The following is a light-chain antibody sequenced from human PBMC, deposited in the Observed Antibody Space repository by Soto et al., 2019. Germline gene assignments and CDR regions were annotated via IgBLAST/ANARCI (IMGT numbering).Light chain of an antibody. CDR1: QSVNSN. J-gene: IGKJ2*01. V-gene: IGKV3-15*01. CDR2: GAS. Sequence: EIVMTQSPTIVSVSPGERATLSCRASQSVNSNLAWYQQKPGQAPRLLISGASTRAPGIAARFSGSGSGTNFTLSISGLQSADFGVYYCQQYNDWPLYTFGQGTKLEIK. CDR3: QQYNDWPLYT.